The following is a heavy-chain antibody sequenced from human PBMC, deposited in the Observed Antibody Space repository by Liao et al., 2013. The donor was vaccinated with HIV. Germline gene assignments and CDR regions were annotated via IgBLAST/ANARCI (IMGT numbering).Heavy chain of an antibody. Sequence: QLQLQESGPGLVKPSETLSLTCTVSGGSISSRTYYWGWIRQPPGKGLEWIGSIYYSGSTYYNPSLKSRVTISVDTSRHQFSLNLRSVTAADTAVYYCARDIPGYSSNWYGGWFDPWGQGILVTVSS. J-gene: IGHJ5*02. V-gene: IGHV4-39*07. CDR1: GGSISSRTYY. D-gene: IGHD6-13*01. CDR3: ARDIPGYSSNWYGGWFDP. CDR2: IYYSGST.